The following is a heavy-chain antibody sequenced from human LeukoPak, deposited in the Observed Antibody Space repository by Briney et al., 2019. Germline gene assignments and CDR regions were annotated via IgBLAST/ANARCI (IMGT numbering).Heavy chain of an antibody. CDR1: GYTLTELS. D-gene: IGHD5-12*01. J-gene: IGHJ4*02. CDR2: FDPEDGET. CDR3: ATTLEYSGYETFDY. V-gene: IGHV1-24*01. Sequence: ASVTVSCKVSGYTLTELSMHWVRQAPGKGLEWMGGFDPEDGETIYAQKFQGRVTMTEDTSTDTAYMELSSLRSEDTAVYYCATTLEYSGYETFDYWGQGTLVTVSS.